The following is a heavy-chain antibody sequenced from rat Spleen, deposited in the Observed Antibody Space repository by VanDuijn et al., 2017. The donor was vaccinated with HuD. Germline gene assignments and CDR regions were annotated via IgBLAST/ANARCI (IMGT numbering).Heavy chain of an antibody. CDR1: GFTFSDFY. CDR2: ISYDGNKT. J-gene: IGHJ2*01. V-gene: IGHV5-29*01. CDR3: ARSSFYYDGSYYYYFDY. D-gene: IGHD1-12*02. Sequence: EVQLVESDGGLVQPGRSLKLSCAASGFTFSDFYMAWVRQAPTKGLEWVATISYDGNKTYYRDTVKGRFTISRDNARSTLNLQMDSLRSEDTATYYCARSSFYYDGSYYYYFDYWGHGVMVTVSS.